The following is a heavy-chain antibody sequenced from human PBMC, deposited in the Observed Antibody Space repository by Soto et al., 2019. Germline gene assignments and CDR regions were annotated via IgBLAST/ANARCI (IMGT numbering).Heavy chain of an antibody. Sequence: EVQLVESGGGLVQPGGSLRLSCTASGITFSSHWMSWVRQAPGKGLAWVANIKRDGTEKYYVDSVKGRFTISRDNAKNSLYLEMNSLRAEDTAVYYCAKDSGYCISTSYCFDSWGQGTLVTVSS. J-gene: IGHJ4*02. D-gene: IGHD2-2*01. V-gene: IGHV3-7*01. CDR2: IKRDGTEK. CDR3: AKDSGYCISTSYCFDS. CDR1: GITFSSHW.